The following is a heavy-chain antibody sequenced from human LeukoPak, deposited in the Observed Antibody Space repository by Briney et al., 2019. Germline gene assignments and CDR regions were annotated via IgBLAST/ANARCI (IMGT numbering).Heavy chain of an antibody. V-gene: IGHV3-7*05. J-gene: IGHJ4*02. CDR3: ARQYAEYYYDSGGYNDY. Sequence: GGSLRLSCAASGFTFSSYWMSWVRQAPGKGLEWLANIKGDGSEKYYVDSVRGRFTISRDNAKSSLYLQMDSLRVEDTAVYYCARQYAEYYYDSGGYNDYWGQGTLVTVSS. D-gene: IGHD3-22*01. CDR2: IKGDGSEK. CDR1: GFTFSSYW.